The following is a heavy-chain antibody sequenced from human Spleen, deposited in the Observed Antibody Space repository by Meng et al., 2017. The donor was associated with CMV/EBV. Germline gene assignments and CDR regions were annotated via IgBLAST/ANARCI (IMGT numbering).Heavy chain of an antibody. Sequence: ASVKVSCKASGFTFTGYYMHWVRQAPGQGLECMGWINPNSGGTNYAQNFQGRVTMTRDTSISTAYMELSRLRSDDTAVYYCAREAPDDYYYYYGMDVWGQGTTVTVSS. CDR1: GFTFTGYY. V-gene: IGHV1-2*02. J-gene: IGHJ6*02. CDR3: AREAPDDYYYYYGMDV. CDR2: INPNSGGT.